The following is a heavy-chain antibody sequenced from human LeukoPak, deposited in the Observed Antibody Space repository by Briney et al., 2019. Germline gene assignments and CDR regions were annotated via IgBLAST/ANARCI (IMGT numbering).Heavy chain of an antibody. CDR2: INPNSGGT. V-gene: IGHV1-2*02. D-gene: IGHD3-10*01. CDR1: GYTFTGYY. Sequence: ASVKVSCKASGYTFTGYYMHWVRQAPGQGFEWMGWINPNSGGTNYAQKFQGRVTMTRDTSISTAYMELSRLRSDDTAVYYCARAPLVWFGELSFDYWGQGTLVTVSS. J-gene: IGHJ4*02. CDR3: ARAPLVWFGELSFDY.